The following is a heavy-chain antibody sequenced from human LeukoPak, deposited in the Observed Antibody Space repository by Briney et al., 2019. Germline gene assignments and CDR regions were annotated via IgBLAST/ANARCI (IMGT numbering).Heavy chain of an antibody. Sequence: GGSLRLSCAASRFSFSSYAMSWVRQAPGKGLEWVSAISGSGGSTYYADSVKGRFTISRDNSKNTLYLQMNSLRAEDTAVYYCANGARTYDSSGYLRWLDYWGQGTLVTVSS. CDR2: ISGSGGST. D-gene: IGHD3-22*01. J-gene: IGHJ4*02. CDR1: RFSFSSYA. CDR3: ANGARTYDSSGYLRWLDY. V-gene: IGHV3-23*01.